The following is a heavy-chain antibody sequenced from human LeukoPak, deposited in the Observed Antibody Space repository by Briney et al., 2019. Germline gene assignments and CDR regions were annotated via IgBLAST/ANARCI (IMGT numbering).Heavy chain of an antibody. CDR2: IIPIFGTA. CDR3: ARERYSGYDRLPYYYYYYYMDV. J-gene: IGHJ6*03. CDR1: GGSFSSYA. Sequence: ASVKVSCKASGGSFSSYAISLVRQAPGHGLEWMGGIIPIFGTANYAQKFQGRVTITTDESTSTAYMEPRSLRSEDTAVYYCARERYSGYDRLPYYYYYYYMDVWGKGTTVTVSS. V-gene: IGHV1-69*05. D-gene: IGHD5-12*01.